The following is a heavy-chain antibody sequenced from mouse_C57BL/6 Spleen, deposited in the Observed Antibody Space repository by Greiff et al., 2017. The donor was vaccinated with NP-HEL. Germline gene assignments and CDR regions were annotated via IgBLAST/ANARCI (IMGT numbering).Heavy chain of an antibody. D-gene: IGHD1-1*01. V-gene: IGHV1-52*01. Sequence: QVQLQQPGAELVRPGSSVTLSCKASGYTFTSYWLHWVKQRPIQGLEWIGNIDPSDSATHYNQTFKDKATLTVTTSSSTAYMQLISLTSEDSAVYYCARDYYGSSWYFDVWGTGTTVTVSS. J-gene: IGHJ1*03. CDR2: IDPSDSAT. CDR3: ARDYYGSSWYFDV. CDR1: GYTFTSYW.